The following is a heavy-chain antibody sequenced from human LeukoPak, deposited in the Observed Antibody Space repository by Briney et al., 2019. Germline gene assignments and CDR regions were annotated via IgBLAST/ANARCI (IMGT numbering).Heavy chain of an antibody. J-gene: IGHJ4*02. V-gene: IGHV3-23*01. CDR3: AKDLDPEAGDYEFGYFDY. CDR1: GFTFSSYA. D-gene: IGHD4-17*01. Sequence: GGSLRLSCAASGFTFSSYAMSWVRQAPGKGLEWVSAISGSGGSTYYADSVKGRITISRDNSKNTLYLQMNSLRAEDTAVYYCAKDLDPEAGDYEFGYFDYWGQGTLVTVSS. CDR2: ISGSGGST.